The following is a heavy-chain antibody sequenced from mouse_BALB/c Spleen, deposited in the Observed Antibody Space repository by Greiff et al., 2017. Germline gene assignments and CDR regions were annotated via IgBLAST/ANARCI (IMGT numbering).Heavy chain of an antibody. V-gene: IGHV5-4*02. CDR3: ARDGELKGAY. Sequence: DVMLVESGGGLVKPGGSLKLSCAASGFTFSDYYMYWVRQTPEKRLEWVATISDGGSYTYYPDSVKGRFTISRDNAKNNLYLQMSSLKSEDTAMYYCARDGELKGAYWGQGTLVTVSA. J-gene: IGHJ3*01. CDR2: ISDGGSYT. CDR1: GFTFSDYY. D-gene: IGHD1-3*01.